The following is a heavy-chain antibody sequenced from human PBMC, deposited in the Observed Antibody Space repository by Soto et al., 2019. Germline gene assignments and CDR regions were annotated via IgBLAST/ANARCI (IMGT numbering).Heavy chain of an antibody. CDR3: ARDLSSSWFTSDY. Sequence: ESGGGLVTPGGSLRLSCAASGFTFSSYSMNWVRQAPGKGLEWVSSISSSSSYIYYADSVKGRFTISRDNAKNSLYLQMNSLRAEDTAVYYCARDLSSSWFTSDYWGQGTLVTVSS. CDR2: ISSSSSYI. CDR1: GFTFSSYS. D-gene: IGHD6-13*01. J-gene: IGHJ4*02. V-gene: IGHV3-21*01.